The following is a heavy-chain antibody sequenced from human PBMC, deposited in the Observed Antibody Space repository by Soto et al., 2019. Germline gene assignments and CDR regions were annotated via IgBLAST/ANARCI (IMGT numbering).Heavy chain of an antibody. CDR1: GYTFTNFG. Sequence: QVHLVQSGAVVENPGASVKVSCKASGYTFTNFGINWVRQAPGQGLEWMGWITPYNGNANYPPKHQDRLTITTDTSTNTAYLELRSLRSDDTAVYFCARARMFSGAHHDYWGQGTRVTVSS. V-gene: IGHV1-18*04. D-gene: IGHD1-26*01. CDR3: ARARMFSGAHHDY. J-gene: IGHJ4*02. CDR2: ITPYNGNA.